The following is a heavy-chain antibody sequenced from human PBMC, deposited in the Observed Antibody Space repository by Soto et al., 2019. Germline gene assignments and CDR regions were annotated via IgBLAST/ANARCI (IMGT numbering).Heavy chain of an antibody. V-gene: IGHV1-18*01. CDR1: GYTFTSYG. D-gene: IGHD3-16*01. CDR3: ARDGALGEKSYYYGMDV. J-gene: IGHJ6*02. Sequence: QVQLVQSGAEMKKPGASVKVSCKASGYTFTSYGISLVRQAPGQGLEWMGWISAYNGNTNYAQKLQGRVTMTTDTSTSTTYMELRSLRSDDTAVYYCARDGALGEKSYYYGMDVWGQGTTVPVSS. CDR2: ISAYNGNT.